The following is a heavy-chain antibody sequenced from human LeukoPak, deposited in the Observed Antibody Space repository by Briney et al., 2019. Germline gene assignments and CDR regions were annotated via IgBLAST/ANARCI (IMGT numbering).Heavy chain of an antibody. CDR3: ARDHWDGSFSRGDF. V-gene: IGHV1-69*13. D-gene: IGHD1-26*01. Sequence: ASVKVSCKASGGTFSSYVINWVRQAPGQGLEWMGGITPVFGTRNSAQKFQGRVTITADESTSTAFMELSRLRSEDTAVYYCARDHWDGSFSRGDFWGQGTLVIVSS. CDR1: GGTFSSYV. J-gene: IGHJ4*02. CDR2: ITPVFGTR.